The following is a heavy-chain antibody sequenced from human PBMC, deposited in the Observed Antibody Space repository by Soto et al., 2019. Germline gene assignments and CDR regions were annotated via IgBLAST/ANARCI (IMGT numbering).Heavy chain of an antibody. V-gene: IGHV4-30-2*01. J-gene: IGHJ4*02. Sequence: SETLSLTCGVSGGSLSGATYSWNWIRQPPGKGLEWIGYIFPSGTTYYNPSLKSRVTISIDVSKNEFSLSLRSLTAADTAVYYCARSREFDYWSQGTLVTVSS. CDR3: ARSREFDY. CDR2: IFPSGTT. CDR1: GGSLSGATYS.